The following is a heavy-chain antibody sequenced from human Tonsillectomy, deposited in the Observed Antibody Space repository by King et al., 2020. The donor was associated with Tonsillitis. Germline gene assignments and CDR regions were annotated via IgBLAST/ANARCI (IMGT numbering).Heavy chain of an antibody. CDR1: GYTFTSYA. Sequence: VQLVQSGAEMKKPGASVKVSCKASGYTFTSYAMHWVRQAPGQRLEWMGWINADNGNTKYSQKFQGRVTITRDTSASTAYMELSSLRSEDAAMYYCARGPPYCSNGVCYRGGFDYWGQGTPVTVSS. CDR3: ARGPPYCSNGVCYRGGFDY. J-gene: IGHJ4*02. V-gene: IGHV1-3*01. CDR2: INADNGNT. D-gene: IGHD2-8*01.